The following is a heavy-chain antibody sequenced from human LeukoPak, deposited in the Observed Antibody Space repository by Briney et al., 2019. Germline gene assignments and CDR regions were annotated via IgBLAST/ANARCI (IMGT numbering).Heavy chain of an antibody. CDR2: ISAYNGNT. D-gene: IGHD3-10*01. J-gene: IGHJ4*02. V-gene: IGHV1-18*01. CDR1: GYTFTSYG. Sequence: GASVKVSCTASGYTFTSYGISWVRQAPGQGLEWMGWISAYNGNTNYAQKLQGRVTMTTDTSTSTAYMELRSLRSDDTAVYYCARDNSPYYGSGSYFLWGQGTLVTVSS. CDR3: ARDNSPYYGSGSYFL.